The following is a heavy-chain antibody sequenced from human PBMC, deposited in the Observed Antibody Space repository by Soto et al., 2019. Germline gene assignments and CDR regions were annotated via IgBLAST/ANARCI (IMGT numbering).Heavy chain of an antibody. CDR2: IYYSGST. J-gene: IGHJ3*02. D-gene: IGHD2-2*02. CDR1: GGSISSSSYY. V-gene: IGHV4-39*01. CDR3: ARPYTSQDAFDI. Sequence: QLQLQESGPGLVKPSETLSLTCTVSGGSISSSSYYWGWIRQPPGKGLEWIGSIYYSGSTYYNPSLKSRVTISVDTSKNQFSLKLSSVTAADTAVYYCARPYTSQDAFDIWGQGTMVTVSS.